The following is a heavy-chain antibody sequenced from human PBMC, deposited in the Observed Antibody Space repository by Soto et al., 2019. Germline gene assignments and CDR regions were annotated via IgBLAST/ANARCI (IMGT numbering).Heavy chain of an antibody. CDR2: SKRKIDGETT. J-gene: IGHJ6*02. V-gene: IGHV3-15*07. CDR1: GFSITNAW. D-gene: IGHD2-15*01. CDR3: TTGSVEGA. Sequence: EVQLVESGGGLVKPGGSLRLSCVASGFSITNAWMNWVRQAPGKGLEWVGSSKRKIDGETTDYAAPVKGRFTISSDDSKNILYLQMNSLKADDTALYYCTTGSVEGAWGQGTTVTVSS.